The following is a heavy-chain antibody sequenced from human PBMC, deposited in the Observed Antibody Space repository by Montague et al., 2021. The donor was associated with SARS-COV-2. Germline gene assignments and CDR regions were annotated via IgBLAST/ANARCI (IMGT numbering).Heavy chain of an antibody. Sequence: SLRLSCPASGFTFSNYDMNWVRQAPGKGPEWISYISTSAYTTSYAGSVKGRFTTSRDNGKNSLYLQMNSLRVEDTAVYYCTRDYRSIVGDGLDIWGQGTKVTVSS. CDR1: GFTFSNYD. CDR3: TRDYRSIVGDGLDI. CDR2: ISTSAYTT. D-gene: IGHD3-16*02. J-gene: IGHJ3*02. V-gene: IGHV3-48*03.